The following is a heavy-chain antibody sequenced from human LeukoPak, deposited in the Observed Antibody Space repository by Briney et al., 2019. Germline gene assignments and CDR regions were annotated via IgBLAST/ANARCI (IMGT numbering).Heavy chain of an antibody. V-gene: IGHV4-59*01. CDR1: GGSISPYY. CDR3: VRITKGTVDY. D-gene: IGHD3-10*01. Sequence: SETLSLTCTVSGGSISPYYWGWIRQPPGKGLEWIGYISYSGDTNYTPSLKSRVTISVDTSKNQFSLKVSSVTAADTAVYYCVRITKGTVDYRGQGTLVTVSS. J-gene: IGHJ4*02. CDR2: ISYSGDT.